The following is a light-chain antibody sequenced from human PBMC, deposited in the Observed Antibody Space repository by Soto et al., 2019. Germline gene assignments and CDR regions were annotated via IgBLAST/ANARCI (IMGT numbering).Light chain of an antibody. CDR2: GAS. Sequence: EIVLTQSPGTLSLSPGERATLSCRASQSVSSIYFAWYQQKPGQAPWLLIYGASSRATGIPDRFSGSGSGTDFTLTISRLEPEDFAVYYCQQFGTSPPSTFGQGTRLEIK. V-gene: IGKV3-20*01. CDR1: QSVSSIY. J-gene: IGKJ5*01. CDR3: QQFGTSPPST.